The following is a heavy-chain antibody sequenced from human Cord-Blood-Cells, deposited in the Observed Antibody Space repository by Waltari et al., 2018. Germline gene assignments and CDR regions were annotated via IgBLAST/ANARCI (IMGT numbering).Heavy chain of an antibody. CDR2: IKQDGSEK. J-gene: IGHJ3*02. CDR3: ASTNDAFDI. V-gene: IGHV3-7*01. Sequence: EVQLVESGGGLVQPGGSLRLSCAASGFTFSSYWMRWVRQAPGKGLEWVANIKQDGSEKYYVDSVKGRFTISRDNAKNSLYLQMNSLRAEDMAVYYCASTNDAFDIWGQGTMVTVSS. CDR1: GFTFSSYW. D-gene: IGHD2-8*01.